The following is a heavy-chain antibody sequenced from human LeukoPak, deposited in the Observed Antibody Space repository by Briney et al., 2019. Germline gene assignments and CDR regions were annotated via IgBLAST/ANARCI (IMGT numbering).Heavy chain of an antibody. CDR1: GFTFSSYA. J-gene: IGHJ4*02. CDR3: AKDRTYYDFWSGYYTGIDPGYFDY. V-gene: IGHV3-23*01. Sequence: PGGSLRLSCAASGFTFSSYAMSWVRQAPGKGLEWVSAISGSGGSTYYADSVKGRFTISRDNSKNTLYLQMNSLRAEDTAVYYCAKDRTYYDFWSGYYTGIDPGYFDYWGQGTLVTVSS. D-gene: IGHD3-3*01. CDR2: ISGSGGST.